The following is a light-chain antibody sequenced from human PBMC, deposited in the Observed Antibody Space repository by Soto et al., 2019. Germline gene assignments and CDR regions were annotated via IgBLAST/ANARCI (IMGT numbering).Light chain of an antibody. CDR3: QQYGVSPQS. Sequence: EIVLTQSPGTLSLSPGERVTLSCRASQSISGSYLGWYQQKRGQAPRLLVYGATTRATGIPDRFSGSGSGSDFTLIISRLEPEDFAVYFCQQYGVSPQSFGPGTKVDIK. CDR2: GAT. J-gene: IGKJ3*01. CDR1: QSISGSY. V-gene: IGKV3-20*01.